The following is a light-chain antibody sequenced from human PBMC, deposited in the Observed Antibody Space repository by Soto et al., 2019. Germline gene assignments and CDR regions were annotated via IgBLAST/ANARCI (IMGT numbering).Light chain of an antibody. CDR1: SSDIGVYNY. V-gene: IGLV2-14*03. CDR3: SSYTISSTVV. CDR2: DVS. J-gene: IGLJ2*01. Sequence: QSVLTQPASVSGSPGQSITISCTGTSSDIGVYNYVSWYQQHPGKAPKLMIYDVSNRPSGMSNRFSGSKSANTASLTISGLQAEDEADYYCSSYTISSTVVFGGGTKLTVL.